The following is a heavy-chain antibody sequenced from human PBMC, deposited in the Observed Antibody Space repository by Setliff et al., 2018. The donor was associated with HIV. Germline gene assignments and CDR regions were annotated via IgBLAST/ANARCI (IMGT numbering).Heavy chain of an antibody. D-gene: IGHD5-12*01. J-gene: IGHJ5*02. Sequence: SETLSLTCAVYGGSFSGYYWNWIRQPPGKGLEWIGEIIHSGSTNYNPSLKSRVTISVDTSKNQFSLKLSSVTAADTAVYYCARRSGYWLDPWGQGTLVTVSS. CDR2: IIHSGST. CDR1: GGSFSGYY. V-gene: IGHV4-34*12. CDR3: ARRSGYWLDP.